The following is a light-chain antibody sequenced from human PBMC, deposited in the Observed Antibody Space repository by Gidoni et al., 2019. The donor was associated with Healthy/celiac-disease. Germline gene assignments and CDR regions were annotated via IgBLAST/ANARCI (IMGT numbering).Light chain of an antibody. CDR1: QSVSSSY. CDR3: QQYGSSPYT. Sequence: GTLPLSPGERATLSCRARQSVSSSYLAWYQQKPGQAPRLLIYGASSRATGIPDRFSGSGSGTDFTLTISRLEPEDFAVYYCQQYGSSPYTFGQXTKLEIK. J-gene: IGKJ2*01. V-gene: IGKV3-20*01. CDR2: GAS.